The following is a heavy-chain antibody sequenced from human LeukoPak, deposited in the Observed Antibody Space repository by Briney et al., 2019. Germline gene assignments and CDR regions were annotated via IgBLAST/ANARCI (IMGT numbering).Heavy chain of an antibody. CDR1: GYTFTGYY. J-gene: IGHJ4*02. CDR3: ARYCSSTSCYSDY. CDR2: INPISGGT. Sequence: ASVKVSCKASGYTFTGYYMHWVRQAPGQGLEYMGRINPISGGTVYVQKFQGRVTMTRDTSITTAYMELTRLRSDDTAVYYCARYCSSTSCYSDYWGQGTLVTVSS. D-gene: IGHD2-2*01. V-gene: IGHV1-2*06.